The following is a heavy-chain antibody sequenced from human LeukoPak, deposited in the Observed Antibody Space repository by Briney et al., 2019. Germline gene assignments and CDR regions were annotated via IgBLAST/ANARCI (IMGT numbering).Heavy chain of an antibody. Sequence: SETLSLTCGVYGGSSSGFYWSWIRQPPGKGLEWIGEIHHSGSTNFNPSLKSRVTISVDTSKNQFSLKLSSVTAADTAVYYCARDGYNSHFDYWGQGTLVTVSS. V-gene: IGHV4-34*01. CDR1: GGSSSGFY. CDR3: ARDGYNSHFDY. J-gene: IGHJ4*02. D-gene: IGHD5-24*01. CDR2: IHHSGST.